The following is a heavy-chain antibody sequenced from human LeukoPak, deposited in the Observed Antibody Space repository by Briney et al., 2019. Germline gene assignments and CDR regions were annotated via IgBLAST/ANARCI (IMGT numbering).Heavy chain of an antibody. CDR3: AKGRSGSYAYDY. J-gene: IGHJ4*02. V-gene: IGHV3-30*02. CDR2: IRYDGSNK. D-gene: IGHD1-26*01. Sequence: GGSLRLSCAASGFTFSTYGMHWVRQAPGKGLEWVAFIRYDGSNKFYADSVKGRFTISRDNSKNTLFLQMNSLRAEDTAIYYCAKGRSGSYAYDYKGQGTLVTVSS. CDR1: GFTFSTYG.